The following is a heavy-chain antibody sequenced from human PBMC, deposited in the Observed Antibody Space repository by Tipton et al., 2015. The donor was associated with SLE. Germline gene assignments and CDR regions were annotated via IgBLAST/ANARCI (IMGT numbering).Heavy chain of an antibody. CDR3: ARAIDCSRGNCFSSLDS. Sequence: TLSLTCAVSGFSISSGYYWAWIRQPPGKGLEWIGSIYHSGTTYYNPSLKSRVTLSVDTSKNQFSLKLTSVTAADTAVYYCARAIDCSRGNCFSSLDSWGQGTLVAVSA. J-gene: IGHJ4*02. CDR2: IYHSGTT. D-gene: IGHD2-15*01. CDR1: GFSISSGYY. V-gene: IGHV4-38-2*01.